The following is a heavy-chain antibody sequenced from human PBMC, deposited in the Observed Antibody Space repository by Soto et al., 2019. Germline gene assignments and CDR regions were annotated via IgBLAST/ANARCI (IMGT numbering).Heavy chain of an antibody. CDR3: ARHDYSDRAFDL. CDR2: IQYSGDT. CDR1: GGSVGSGAYY. V-gene: IGHV4-61*08. D-gene: IGHD3-22*01. Sequence: SETLSLTCIVSGGSVGSGAYYWSWIRQPPGNALEWIGYIQYSGDTNYNSSLKSRVTISVDMSRNRFSLKLTSVTAAGTAFYYCARHDYSDRAFDLWGQGTMVTVS. J-gene: IGHJ3*01.